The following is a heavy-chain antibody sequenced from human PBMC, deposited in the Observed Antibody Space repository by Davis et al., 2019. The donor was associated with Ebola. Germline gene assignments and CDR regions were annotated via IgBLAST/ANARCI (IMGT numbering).Heavy chain of an antibody. CDR3: AKPREYGGGVGRYFDF. CDR2: ISGSCDST. D-gene: IGHD4-23*01. V-gene: IGHV3-23*01. Sequence: PGGSLRLSCAASGFAFSTYAMSWVRQAPGKGLEWVSAISGSCDSTYYADSMKGRFTISRDNSKNTLYLQMNSLRDDDTAGYYCAKPREYGGGVGRYFDFWGRGTLVTVSS. CDR1: GFAFSTYA. J-gene: IGHJ2*01.